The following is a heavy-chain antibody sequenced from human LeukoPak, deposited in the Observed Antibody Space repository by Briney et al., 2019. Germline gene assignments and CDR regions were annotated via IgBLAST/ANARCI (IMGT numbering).Heavy chain of an antibody. Sequence: PGRSLRLSCAASGFTFSSYGMHWVRQAPGKGLEWVAVIWYDGSNYYYADSVKGRFTISRDNSKNTVYLQMNSLRAEDTAVYYCGRKCSSSWYIDYWGQGTLVTVSS. CDR1: GFTFSSYG. J-gene: IGHJ4*02. V-gene: IGHV3-33*01. D-gene: IGHD6-13*01. CDR3: GRKCSSSWYIDY. CDR2: IWYDGSNY.